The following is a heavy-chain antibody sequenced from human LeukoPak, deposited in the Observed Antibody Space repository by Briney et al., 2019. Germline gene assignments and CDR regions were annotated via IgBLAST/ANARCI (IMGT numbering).Heavy chain of an antibody. CDR1: GFTFSSYG. V-gene: IGHV3-30*18. Sequence: GGSLRLSCAASGFTFSSYGIHWVRKAPGKGLEWVAVVSYDGGNKYYADSVKGRFTISRDNSQNTVYLQMNSLRAEDTAVYYCAKRAGQYGMDVWGQGTTVTVSS. CDR2: VSYDGGNK. D-gene: IGHD4/OR15-4a*01. J-gene: IGHJ6*02. CDR3: AKRAGQYGMDV.